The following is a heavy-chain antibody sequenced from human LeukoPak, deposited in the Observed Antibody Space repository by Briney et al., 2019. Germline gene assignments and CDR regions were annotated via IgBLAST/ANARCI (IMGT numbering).Heavy chain of an antibody. Sequence: SSETLSLTCTVSGGSIGSGYYWAWIRQPPGKGLEWIGSIHYGGTTHYNPSLQSRVTISADTSKDQFALDLRSVTAADTAVYYCTRDIGDFVSDFWGQGTLVTVSS. CDR3: TRDIGDFVSDF. CDR1: GGSIGSGYY. CDR2: IHYGGTT. J-gene: IGHJ4*02. D-gene: IGHD2-21*02. V-gene: IGHV4-39*02.